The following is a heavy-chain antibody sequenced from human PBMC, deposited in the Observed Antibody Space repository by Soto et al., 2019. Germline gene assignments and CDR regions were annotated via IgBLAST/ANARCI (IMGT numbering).Heavy chain of an antibody. CDR3: AKDRYRYSGSFYFDY. CDR2: ISWNSGSI. V-gene: IGHV3-9*01. Sequence: GGSLRLSCAASGFTFDDYAMHWVRQAPGKGLEWVSGISWNSGSIGYADSVKGRFTISRDNAKNSLYPQMNSLRAEDTALYYCAKDRYRYSGSFYFDYWGQGTLVTVSS. J-gene: IGHJ4*02. CDR1: GFTFDDYA. D-gene: IGHD1-26*01.